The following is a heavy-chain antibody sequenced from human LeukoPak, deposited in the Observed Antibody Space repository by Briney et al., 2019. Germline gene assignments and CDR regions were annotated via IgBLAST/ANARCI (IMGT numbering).Heavy chain of an antibody. CDR3: AKDRSSGWSTEYFDF. D-gene: IGHD6-19*01. V-gene: IGHV3-23*01. J-gene: IGHJ4*02. CDR1: GFTFSSYA. CDR2: ISDNGGST. Sequence: GGSLRLSCAASGFTFSSYAMSWVRQAPGKGLEWVSGISDNGGSTYYADSLKGRFTISRDNSKNTLYLQMDSLRAEDTAVYYCAKDRSSGWSTEYFDFWGQGTLVTVSS.